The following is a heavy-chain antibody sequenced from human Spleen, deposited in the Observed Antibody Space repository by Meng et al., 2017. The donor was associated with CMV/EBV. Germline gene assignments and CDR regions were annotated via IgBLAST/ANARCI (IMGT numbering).Heavy chain of an antibody. D-gene: IGHD2-2*01. J-gene: IGHJ6*02. Sequence: GESLKISCAASGFTFSSYAMHWVRQAPGKGLEWVSFISDRSSSIEYADSVKGRFTISRDNAKSSLFLHMYGLTDEDTAVYYCARGVVPTNYYYGMDVWGQGTTVTVSS. CDR1: GFTFSSYA. V-gene: IGHV3-21*06. CDR3: ARGVVPTNYYYGMDV. CDR2: ISDRSSSI.